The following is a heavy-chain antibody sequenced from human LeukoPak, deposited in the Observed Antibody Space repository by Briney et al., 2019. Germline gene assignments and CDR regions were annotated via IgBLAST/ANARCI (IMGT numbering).Heavy chain of an antibody. CDR1: GYTFTAYY. CDR2: INPNSGDT. V-gene: IGHV1-2*02. Sequence: ASVTVSCKASGYTFTAYYIHWVGQAPGQGLEWMGWINPNSGDTNYAQKFQGRVTMTRDTSISTAYMELSRLRSDDTAVYYCARDYVAGRHFDYWGQGTLVTVSS. J-gene: IGHJ4*02. CDR3: ARDYVAGRHFDY. D-gene: IGHD3-16*01.